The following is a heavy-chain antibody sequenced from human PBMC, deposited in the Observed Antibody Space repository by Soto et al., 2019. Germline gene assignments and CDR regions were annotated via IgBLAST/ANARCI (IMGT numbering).Heavy chain of an antibody. Sequence: QVQLQESGPGLVKPSETLSLTCTVSGGSISSYYWSWIRQPPGKGLEWIGYSYYSGSSNYNPSLKSRLTISVATYKNQFSLKLSSVSAADTAEYYCASLWGFSVDCWGPGTLVTDSS. CDR3: ASLWGFSVDC. D-gene: IGHD3-16*01. CDR1: GGSISSYY. CDR2: SYYSGSS. V-gene: IGHV4-59*08. J-gene: IGHJ4*02.